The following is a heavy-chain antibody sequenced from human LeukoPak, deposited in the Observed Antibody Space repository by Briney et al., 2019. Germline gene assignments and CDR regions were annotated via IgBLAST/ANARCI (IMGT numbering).Heavy chain of an antibody. CDR1: GYTFTSYG. J-gene: IGHJ3*02. V-gene: IGHV1-18*04. D-gene: IGHD3-10*01. Sequence: ASVKVSCKASGYTFTSYGINWVRQAPGQGLDWMGWISAYNGNTNYAQKLQGRVTMTTDTSTSTAYMELRSLRSDDTAVYYCARRDYYGSGSYYDAFDIWGQGTMVTVSS. CDR2: ISAYNGNT. CDR3: ARRDYYGSGSYYDAFDI.